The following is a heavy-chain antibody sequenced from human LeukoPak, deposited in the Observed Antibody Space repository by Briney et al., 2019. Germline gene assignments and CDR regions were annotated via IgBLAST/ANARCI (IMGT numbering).Heavy chain of an antibody. CDR2: INHSGST. V-gene: IGHV4-34*01. Sequence: SETLSLTCAVYGGSFSGYYWSWIRQPPGKGLEWIGEINHSGSTNYNPSLKSRVTISVDTSKNQLSLKLSSVTAADTAVYYCARALAGETMSAGTGRGIDYWGQGTLVTVSS. CDR1: GGSFSGYY. J-gene: IGHJ4*02. D-gene: IGHD6-19*01. CDR3: ARALAGETMSAGTGRGIDY.